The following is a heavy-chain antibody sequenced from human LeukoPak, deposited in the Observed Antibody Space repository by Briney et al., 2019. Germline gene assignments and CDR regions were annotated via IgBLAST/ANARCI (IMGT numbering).Heavy chain of an antibody. V-gene: IGHV4-31*03. CDR3: ARDSSTRNYYGMDV. Sequence: SETLSLTCTVSGGSISSGGYYWSWIRQHPGKGLEWIGYIYYSGSTYYNPSLKSRVTISVDTSKNQFSLKLSSVTAADTAVYYCARDSSTRNYYGMDVWGQGTTVTVSS. J-gene: IGHJ6*02. CDR2: IYYSGST. D-gene: IGHD6-13*01. CDR1: GGSISSGGYY.